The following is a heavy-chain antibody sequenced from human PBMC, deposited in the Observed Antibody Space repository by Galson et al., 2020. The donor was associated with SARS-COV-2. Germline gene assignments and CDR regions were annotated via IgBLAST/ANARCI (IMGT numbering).Heavy chain of an antibody. J-gene: IGHJ4*02. CDR3: ARDVHLDYFDF. CDR2: ISPSGSNT. V-gene: IGHV1-46*01. CDR1: GYRFTNHF. Sequence: ASVPVSCKTSGYRFTNHFMPWVRQAPGQGLEWMGIISPSGSNTSYAQKFQGRVTMSTDTSTGTVFMELRGLGSDYSAKYYCARDVHLDYFDFWGQGTRVTVSS.